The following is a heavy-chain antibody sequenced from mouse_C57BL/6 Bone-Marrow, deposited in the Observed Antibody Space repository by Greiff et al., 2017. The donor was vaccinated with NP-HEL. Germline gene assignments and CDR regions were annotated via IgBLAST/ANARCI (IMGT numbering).Heavy chain of an antibody. CDR3: ATPTYDYDLDY. CDR1: GYTFTSYW. J-gene: IGHJ2*01. D-gene: IGHD2-4*01. Sequence: QVQLQQPGAELVRPGSSVKLSCKASGYTFTSYWMDWVKQRPGQGLAWIGNISPSDSETHYNQKFKDKATLTVDKSSSTAYMQLSSLTSEDSAVYYCATPTYDYDLDYWGQGTTLTVSS. CDR2: ISPSDSET. V-gene: IGHV1-61*01.